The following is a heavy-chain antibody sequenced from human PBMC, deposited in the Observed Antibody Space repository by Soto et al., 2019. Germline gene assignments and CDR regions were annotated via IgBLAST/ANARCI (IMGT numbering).Heavy chain of an antibody. V-gene: IGHV4-31*03. CDR2: IYYSGST. D-gene: IGHD3-10*01. Sequence: QVQLQESGPGLVKPSQTLSLTCTVSGGSISSGGYYWSWIRQHPGKGLEWIGYIYYSGSTYYNPSLRGRVTISVATSKNQFSLKLSSVTAADTAVYYCARGEALWFGELSPIDYWGQGTLVTVSS. CDR3: ARGEALWFGELSPIDY. CDR1: GGSISSGGYY. J-gene: IGHJ4*02.